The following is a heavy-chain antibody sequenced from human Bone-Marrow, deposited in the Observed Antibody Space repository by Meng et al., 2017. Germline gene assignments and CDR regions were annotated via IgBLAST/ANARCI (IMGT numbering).Heavy chain of an antibody. Sequence: GESLKISCAASGFTFSSYWMSWVRQAPGKGLEWVAVISYDGSNKYYADSVKGRFTISRDNSKNTLYLQMNSLRAEDTVVYYCARDIYWNYVGYFDYWGQGTLVTVSS. CDR2: ISYDGSNK. D-gene: IGHD1-7*01. CDR1: GFTFSSYW. J-gene: IGHJ4*02. CDR3: ARDIYWNYVGYFDY. V-gene: IGHV3-30*03.